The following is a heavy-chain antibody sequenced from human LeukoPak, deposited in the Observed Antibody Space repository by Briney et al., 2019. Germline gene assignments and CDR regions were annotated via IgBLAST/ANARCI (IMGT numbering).Heavy chain of an antibody. CDR2: ISGSGDST. V-gene: IGHV3-23*01. CDR1: GFTFSSYA. D-gene: IGHD5-12*01. J-gene: IGHJ4*02. Sequence: GGSLRLSCEASGFTFSSYAMSWVRQAPGKGLEWVSVISGSGDSTYYADSVEGRCTSSRDNSKDAPYLQMNSLRAEDTAVYYCARVGYSGYDYDYWGQGTLVTVSS. CDR3: ARVGYSGYDYDY.